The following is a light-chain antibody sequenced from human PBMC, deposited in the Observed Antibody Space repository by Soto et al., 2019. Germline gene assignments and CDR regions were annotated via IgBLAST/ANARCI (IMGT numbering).Light chain of an antibody. Sequence: DIQITQSPSSFSSSVPERVTITCRASQDIGGRLAWFQQKPGKAPQYLIQAASILQSGVPSRFSGSGSGTDFTLTISYLQAEDFGTYYCQGASRIPITFGQGTRLEIK. V-gene: IGKV1-12*01. J-gene: IGKJ5*01. CDR3: QGASRIPIT. CDR1: QDIGGR. CDR2: AAS.